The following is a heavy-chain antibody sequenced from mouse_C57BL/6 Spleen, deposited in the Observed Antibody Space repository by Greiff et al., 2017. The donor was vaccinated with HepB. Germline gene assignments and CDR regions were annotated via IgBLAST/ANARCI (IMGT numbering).Heavy chain of an antibody. Sequence: VQLQQPGAELVRPGSSVKLSCKASGYTFTSYWMDWVKQRPGQGLEWIGNIYPSDSETHYNQKFKDKATLTVDKSSSTAYMQLSSLTSEDSAVYYCARPRYGSSIYFDYWGQGTTLTVSS. J-gene: IGHJ2*01. CDR3: ARPRYGSSIYFDY. V-gene: IGHV1-61*01. CDR2: IYPSDSET. D-gene: IGHD1-1*01. CDR1: GYTFTSYW.